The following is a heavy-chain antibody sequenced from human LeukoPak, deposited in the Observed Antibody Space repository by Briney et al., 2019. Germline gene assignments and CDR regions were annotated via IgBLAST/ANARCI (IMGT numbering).Heavy chain of an antibody. CDR2: IIPIFGTA. CDR1: GGTFSSYA. V-gene: IGHV1-69*05. CDR3: ARGSWQAGGYYYYMDV. J-gene: IGHJ6*03. Sequence: SVKVSCKASGGTFSSYAISWVRQAPGQGLEWMGGIIPIFGTANYAQKFQGRVTITTDESTSIAYMELSSLRSEDTAVYYCARGSWQAGGYYYYMDVWGKGTTVTVSS. D-gene: IGHD3-10*01.